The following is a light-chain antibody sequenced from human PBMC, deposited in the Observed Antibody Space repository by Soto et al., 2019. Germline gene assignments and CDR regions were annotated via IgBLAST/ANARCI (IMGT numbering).Light chain of an antibody. V-gene: IGKV2-28*01. CDR1: QSLLYSNRYNY. CDR3: MQALQTPYT. CDR2: LGS. J-gene: IGKJ2*01. Sequence: DIVMTQSPLSLPVAPGEPASISCRSTQSLLYSNRYNYLDWYLQRPGQPPQLLIYLGSDRASGVPARFSGSGSGTDFTLKISRVEAEDVGVYYCMQALQTPYTFGQGTKLEIK.